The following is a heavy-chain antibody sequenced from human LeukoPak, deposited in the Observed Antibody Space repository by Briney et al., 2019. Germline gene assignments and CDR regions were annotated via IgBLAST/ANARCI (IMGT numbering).Heavy chain of an antibody. J-gene: IGHJ6*03. Sequence: SETLSLTCAVYGGSFSGYYWSWLRQPPGKGLEWIGEINHSGSTNYNPSLKSRVTISVDTSKNQFSLKLSSVTAADTAVYYCARVPCCSSTSCYTFYYYYYMDVWGKGTTVTVSS. CDR1: GGSFSGYY. V-gene: IGHV4-34*01. CDR2: INHSGST. CDR3: ARVPCCSSTSCYTFYYYYYMDV. D-gene: IGHD2-2*02.